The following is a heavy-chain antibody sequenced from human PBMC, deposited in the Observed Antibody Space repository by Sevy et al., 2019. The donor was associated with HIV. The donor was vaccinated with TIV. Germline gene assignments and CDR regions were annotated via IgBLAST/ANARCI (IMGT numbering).Heavy chain of an antibody. CDR2: ISYDGSNK. CDR1: GFTFSSYG. Sequence: GGSLRLSCAASGFTFSSYGMHWVRQAPGKGLEWVAVISYDGSNKYYADSVKGRFTISRDNSKNTLYLQMNSLRAEDTAVYYCVKEGRGAVAGREAAFDIWGQGTMVTVSS. CDR3: VKEGRGAVAGREAAFDI. J-gene: IGHJ3*02. D-gene: IGHD6-19*01. V-gene: IGHV3-30*18.